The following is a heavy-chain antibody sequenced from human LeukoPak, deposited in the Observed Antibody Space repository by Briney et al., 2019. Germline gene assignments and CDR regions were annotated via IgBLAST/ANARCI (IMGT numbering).Heavy chain of an antibody. D-gene: IGHD6-13*01. CDR2: INHSGST. CDR3: ARGHMAAANDY. CDR1: GGSFSGYS. V-gene: IGHV4-34*01. Sequence: SETLSLTCAVYGGSFSGYSWSWIRQPPGKGLEWIGEINHSGSTNYNPSLKSRVTISVDTSKNQFSLKLSSVTTADTAVYYCARGHMAAANDYWGQGTLVTVSS. J-gene: IGHJ4*02.